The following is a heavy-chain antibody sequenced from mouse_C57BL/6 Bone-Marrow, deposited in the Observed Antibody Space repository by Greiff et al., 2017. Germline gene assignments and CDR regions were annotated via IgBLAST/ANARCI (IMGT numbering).Heavy chain of an antibody. CDR2: ISYDGSN. CDR3: ARKGTYYSNSAWFAY. CDR1: GYSITSGYY. D-gene: IGHD2-5*01. Sequence: EVKLQESGPGLVKPSQSLSLTCSVTGYSITSGYYWNWIRQFPGNKLEWMGYISYDGSNNYNPSLKNRISITRDTSKNQFFLKLNSVTTEDTATYYCARKGTYYSNSAWFAYWGQGTLVTVSA. J-gene: IGHJ3*01. V-gene: IGHV3-6*01.